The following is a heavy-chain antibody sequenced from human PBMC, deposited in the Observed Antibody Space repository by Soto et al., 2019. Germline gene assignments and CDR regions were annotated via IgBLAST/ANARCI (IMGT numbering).Heavy chain of an antibody. CDR3: ARQRKAMIVVVTTFDY. CDR1: GGSISSSSYY. CDR2: IYYSGST. J-gene: IGHJ4*02. D-gene: IGHD3-22*01. Sequence: SETLSLTCTVSGGSISSSSYYWGWIRQPPGKGLEWIGSIYYSGSTYYNPSLKSRVTIPVDTSKNHFSLKLSSVTAADTAVYYCARQRKAMIVVVTTFDYWGQGTLVTVSS. V-gene: IGHV4-39*01.